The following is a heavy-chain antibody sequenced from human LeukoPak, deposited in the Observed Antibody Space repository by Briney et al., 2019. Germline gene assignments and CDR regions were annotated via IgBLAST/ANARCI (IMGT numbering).Heavy chain of an antibody. V-gene: IGHV3-7*03. CDR1: GFTFSSYW. CDR3: ARGRRTMVSGVVEYYYNYMDV. Sequence: GGSLRLSCAASGFTFSSYWMSWVRQAPGKGLEWVANRKQDGSEEFCVDSVKGRFTISRDNAKNSLYLQMKSLRAEDTAEYYCARGRRTMVSGVVEYYYNYMDVWGKGTTVTVSS. D-gene: IGHD3-3*01. J-gene: IGHJ6*03. CDR2: RKQDGSEE.